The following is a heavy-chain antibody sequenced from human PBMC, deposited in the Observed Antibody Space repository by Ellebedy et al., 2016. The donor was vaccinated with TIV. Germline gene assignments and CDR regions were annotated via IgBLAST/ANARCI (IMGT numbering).Heavy chain of an antibody. CDR3: VRDLTNPLKGDY. J-gene: IGHJ4*01. D-gene: IGHD1-14*01. CDR2: INPNNGDT. Sequence: AASVKVSCKASGYTFTGSYIHSVRQAPGQALEWMSWINPNNGDTAFAQSLQGRVTMTTDTSISTAYMELSSLTSDATAVYYCVRDLTNPLKGDYWGQGTLFTVSS. CDR1: GYTFTGSY. V-gene: IGHV1-2*02.